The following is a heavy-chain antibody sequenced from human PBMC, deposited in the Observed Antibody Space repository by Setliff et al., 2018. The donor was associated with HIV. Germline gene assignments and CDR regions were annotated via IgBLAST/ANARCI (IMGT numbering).Heavy chain of an antibody. D-gene: IGHD3-9*01. V-gene: IGHV1-8*02. J-gene: IGHJ5*02. CDR1: GYTFTNYD. CDR3: ATSPRGTYYDILTGLPRGYFDP. Sequence: ASVKVSCKPSGYTFTNYDINWVRQAAGQGLEWMGWMNPDSGNTGYAQKFQGRVTITADESTTTAYMELSSLRSEDTAVYYCATSPRGTYYDILTGLPRGYFDPWGQGTQVTVSS. CDR2: MNPDSGNT.